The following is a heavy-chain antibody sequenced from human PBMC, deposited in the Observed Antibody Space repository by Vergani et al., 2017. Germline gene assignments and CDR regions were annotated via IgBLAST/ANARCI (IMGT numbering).Heavy chain of an antibody. D-gene: IGHD1-7*01. CDR2: ISAYNGNT. Sequence: QVQLVQSGAEVKKPGASVKVSCKASGYTFTSYGISWVRQAPGQGLEWMGWISAYNGNTNYSQKLQGRVTMTTDTSNSTAYRELRSLRSDDTAVYYCARVRSNYVVNEAFDYWGQGSLVTVSS. CDR1: GYTFTSYG. CDR3: ARVRSNYVVNEAFDY. V-gene: IGHV1-18*01. J-gene: IGHJ4*02.